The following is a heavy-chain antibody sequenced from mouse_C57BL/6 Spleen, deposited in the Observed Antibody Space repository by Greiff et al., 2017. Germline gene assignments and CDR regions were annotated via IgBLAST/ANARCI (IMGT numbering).Heavy chain of an antibody. J-gene: IGHJ4*01. CDR1: GYTFTSYW. D-gene: IGHD2-2*01. CDR3: ARRGGYQNYYAIDY. CDR2: IDPSDSYT. V-gene: IGHV1-69*01. Sequence: QVQLKQPGAELVMPGASVKLSCKASGYTFTSYWMHWVKQRPGQGLEWIGEIDPSDSYTNYNQKFKGKSTLTVDKSSSTAYMQLSSLTSEDSAVYYCARRGGYQNYYAIDYWGQGTSVTVSS.